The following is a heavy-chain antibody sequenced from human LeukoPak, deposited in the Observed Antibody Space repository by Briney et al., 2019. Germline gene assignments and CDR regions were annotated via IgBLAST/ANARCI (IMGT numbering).Heavy chain of an antibody. V-gene: IGHV3-11*01. J-gene: IGHJ4*02. CDR1: GFTFSDYY. D-gene: IGHD6-13*01. CDR3: ARRAASGRYFDY. Sequence: GGSLRLSCAASGFTFSDYYMTWIRQAPGKGLEWVSYISSGTTTYYADSVKGRFTISRDNAGSSLYLQMSSLRAEDTAVYYCARRAASGRYFDYWGQGTPVTVSS. CDR2: ISSGTTT.